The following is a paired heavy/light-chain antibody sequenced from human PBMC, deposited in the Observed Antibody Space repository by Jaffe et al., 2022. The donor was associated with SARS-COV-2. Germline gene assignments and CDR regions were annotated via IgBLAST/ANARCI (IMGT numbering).Light chain of an antibody. CDR1: QGIDFY. J-gene: IGKJ4*01. CDR3: QKYNSAPLT. V-gene: IGKV1-27*01. Sequence: DIQMTQSPSSLSASVGDRVTITCRASQGIDFYVAWYQQKPGRPPKLLISAASTLQSGVPLRFSGSGFGTDFTLTISSLQPEDVATYYCQKYNSAPLTFGGGTKVEIK. CDR2: AAS.
Heavy chain of an antibody. V-gene: IGHV5-51*01. Sequence: EVQLVQSGAEVKKPGESLKISCKVSGYSFTSYWIAWVRQMPGKGLEWMGIIFPDDSDTRYSPSFQGQVTISVDKSASIAYLQWSGLKASDTAMYYCARRKIGYCDSDNCYQFPFDFWGQGTLVTVSS. CDR2: IFPDDSDT. CDR1: GYSFTSYW. J-gene: IGHJ4*02. D-gene: IGHD2-21*01. CDR3: ARRKIGYCDSDNCYQFPFDF.